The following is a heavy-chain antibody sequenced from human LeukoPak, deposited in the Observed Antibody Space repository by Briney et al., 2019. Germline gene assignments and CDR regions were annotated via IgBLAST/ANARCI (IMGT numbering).Heavy chain of an antibody. D-gene: IGHD3-22*01. V-gene: IGHV4-31*03. Sequence: PSETLSLTCTVSGGSISSGGYYWSWIRQHPGKGLEWIGYIYHSGSTDYNPSLKSRVTISVDTSKNQFSLKLSSVIIADTAVYYCARESSGTEGSAAFDIWGQGTMVTVSS. CDR3: ARESSGTEGSAAFDI. J-gene: IGHJ3*02. CDR1: GGSISSGGYY. CDR2: IYHSGST.